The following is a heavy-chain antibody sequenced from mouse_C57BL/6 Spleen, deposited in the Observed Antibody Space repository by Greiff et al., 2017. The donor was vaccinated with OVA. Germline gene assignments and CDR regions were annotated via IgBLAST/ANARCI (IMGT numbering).Heavy chain of an antibody. Sequence: EVQLQQSGPELVKPGASVKMSCKASGYTFTDYNMHWVKQSHGKSLEWIGYINPNNGGTSYNQKFKGKATLTVNKSSSTAYMELRSLTSEDSAVYYCARGIWITTVVRYFDVWGTGTTVTVSS. CDR3: ARGIWITTVVRYFDV. V-gene: IGHV1-22*01. J-gene: IGHJ1*03. CDR2: INPNNGGT. CDR1: GYTFTDYN. D-gene: IGHD1-1*01.